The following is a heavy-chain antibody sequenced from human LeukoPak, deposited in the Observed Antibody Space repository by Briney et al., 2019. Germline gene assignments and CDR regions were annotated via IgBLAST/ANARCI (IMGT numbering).Heavy chain of an antibody. CDR2: IYYSGST. CDR1: GGSISSSSYY. J-gene: IGHJ4*02. V-gene: IGHV4-39*07. CDR3: ARVYYDFWSGYSHSLYFDY. Sequence: PSETLSLTCTVSGGSISSSSYYWGWIRQPPGKGLEWIGSIYYSGSTYYNPSLKSRVTISVDTSKNQFSLKLSSVTAADAAVYYCARVYYDFWSGYSHSLYFDYWGQGTLVTVSS. D-gene: IGHD3-3*01.